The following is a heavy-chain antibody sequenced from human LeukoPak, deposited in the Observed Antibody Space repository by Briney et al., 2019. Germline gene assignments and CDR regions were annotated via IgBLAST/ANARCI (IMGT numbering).Heavy chain of an antibody. J-gene: IGHJ4*02. CDR2: IYDSGST. CDR3: ARGRWNYALGFDY. V-gene: IGHV4-31*03. Sequence: SETLSLTCTVSGGSISSGDYYWNWLRQLPGKDLEWIGNIYDSGSTYYNPSLKSRVTISVDTSKNQFSLKLSSVTAADTAVYYCARGRWNYALGFDYWGQGTLVTVSS. D-gene: IGHD1-7*01. CDR1: GGSISSGDYY.